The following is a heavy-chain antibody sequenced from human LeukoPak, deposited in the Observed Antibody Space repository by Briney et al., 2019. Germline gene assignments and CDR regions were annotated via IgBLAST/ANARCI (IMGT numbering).Heavy chain of an antibody. CDR2: IIPILGIA. Sequence: GSSVKVSCKASGGTFSSYAISWVRQAPGQGLEWMGRIIPILGIANYAQKFQGRVTITADKSTSTAYMELSSLRSEDTAVYYCAGEWSGYSPFYGMDVWGQGTTVTVSS. CDR3: AGEWSGYSPFYGMDV. J-gene: IGHJ6*02. CDR1: GGTFSSYA. V-gene: IGHV1-69*04. D-gene: IGHD3-3*01.